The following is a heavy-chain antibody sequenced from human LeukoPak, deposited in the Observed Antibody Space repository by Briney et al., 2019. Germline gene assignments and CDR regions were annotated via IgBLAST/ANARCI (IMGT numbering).Heavy chain of an antibody. CDR2: ISSSGSAI. D-gene: IGHD3-9*01. J-gene: IGHJ4*02. CDR3: ARVGILTGYSFDY. Sequence: GTSLRLSCAASGFTFSSNGMHWVRQAPGKGLEWVSYISSSGSAIYYADSVKGRFTISRDNAKNSLHLQMNSLRAEDTAVYYCARVGILTGYSFDYWGQGTLVTVSS. V-gene: IGHV3-48*03. CDR1: GFTFSSNG.